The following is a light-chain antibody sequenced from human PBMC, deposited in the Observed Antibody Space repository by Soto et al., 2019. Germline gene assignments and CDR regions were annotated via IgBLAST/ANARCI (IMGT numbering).Light chain of an antibody. J-gene: IGKJ5*01. CDR2: DAS. CDR3: QQRSN. Sequence: EIVLTQSPGTLSLSPGERATLSCRASQSVSSSYLAWYQQKPGQAPRLLIYDASNRATGIPARFSGSRSGTDFTLTISSLEPKDFAVYYCQQRSNFGQGTRLEIK. V-gene: IGKV3-11*01. CDR1: QSVSSSY.